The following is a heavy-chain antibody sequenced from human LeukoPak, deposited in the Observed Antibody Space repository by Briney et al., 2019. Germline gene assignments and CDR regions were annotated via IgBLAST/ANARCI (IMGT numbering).Heavy chain of an antibody. CDR2: ITGSGGNT. CDR3: AKWGDFDVLTGYYVPDF. D-gene: IGHD3-9*01. V-gene: IGHV3-23*01. J-gene: IGHJ4*02. CDR1: GFTFSNYA. Sequence: GGSLRLSCAASGFTFSNYAMSWVRQAPGKGLEWVSAITGSGGNTYYADSVKGRFTISRDNSKNTLYLQMNSLRDEDAAVYYCAKWGDFDVLTGYYVPDFWGQGTLVTVSS.